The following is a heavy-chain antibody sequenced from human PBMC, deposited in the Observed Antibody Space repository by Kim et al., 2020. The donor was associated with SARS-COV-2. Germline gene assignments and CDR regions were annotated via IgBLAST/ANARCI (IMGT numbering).Heavy chain of an antibody. D-gene: IGHD6-6*01. CDR1: GGSFSGYY. J-gene: IGHJ6*02. CDR3: ARGLRIAARPYYYYDMDV. Sequence: SETLSLTCAVYGGSFSGYYWSWIRQPPGKGLEWIGEINHSGSTNYNPSLKSRVTISVDTSKNQFSLKLSSVTAADTAVYYCARGLRIAARPYYYYDMDVWGQGTTVTVSS. V-gene: IGHV4-34*01. CDR2: INHSGST.